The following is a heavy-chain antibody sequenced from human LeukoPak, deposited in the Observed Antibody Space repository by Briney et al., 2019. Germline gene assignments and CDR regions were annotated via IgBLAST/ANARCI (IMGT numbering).Heavy chain of an antibody. Sequence: QPGGSLRLSCAVSGFTFSSYEMNWVRQAPGKGLEWVSYISSSGSTIYYADSVKGRFTISRDNAKNSLYLQMNSLRAEDTAVYYCARDQPYGSGSYYNAAFDIWGQGTMVTVSS. CDR2: ISSSGSTI. D-gene: IGHD3-10*01. J-gene: IGHJ3*02. CDR1: GFTFSSYE. V-gene: IGHV3-48*03. CDR3: ARDQPYGSGSYYNAAFDI.